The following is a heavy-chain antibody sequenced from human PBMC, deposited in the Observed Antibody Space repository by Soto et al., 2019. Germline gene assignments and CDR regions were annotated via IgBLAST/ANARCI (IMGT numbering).Heavy chain of an antibody. Sequence: SETLSLTCTVSGGSISSYYWSWIRQPPGKGLEWIGYIYYSGSTNYNPSLKSRVTISVDRSKNQFSLRLSSVTAADTAVYYCARRYGGNFDYWGQGTLVTVSS. D-gene: IGHD1-26*01. CDR2: IYYSGST. CDR1: GGSISSYY. CDR3: ARRYGGNFDY. J-gene: IGHJ4*02. V-gene: IGHV4-59*01.